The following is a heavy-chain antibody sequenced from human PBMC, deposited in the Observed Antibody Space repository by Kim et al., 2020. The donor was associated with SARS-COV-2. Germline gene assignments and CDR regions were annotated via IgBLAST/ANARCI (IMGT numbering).Heavy chain of an antibody. V-gene: IGHV4-4*02. J-gene: IGHJ4*02. Sequence: YIPPLKSRVTISVAKSTSQFSLKLSSVSAADTAVYYCASVAGTRDYYFDDWGQGTLVTVSS. D-gene: IGHD6-19*01. CDR3: ASVAGTRDYYFDD.